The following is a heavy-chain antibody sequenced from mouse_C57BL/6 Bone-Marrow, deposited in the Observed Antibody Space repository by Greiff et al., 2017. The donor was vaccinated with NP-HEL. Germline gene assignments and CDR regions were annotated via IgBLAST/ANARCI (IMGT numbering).Heavy chain of an antibody. CDR2: IYPGSGNT. CDR1: GYTFTDYY. J-gene: IGHJ1*03. V-gene: IGHV1-76*01. Sequence: QVQLKQSGAELVRPGASVKLSCKASGYTFTDYYINWVKQRPGQGLEWIARIYPGSGNTYYTEKFKGKATLTAEKSSSTAYMQLSSLTSEDSAVYFCARTGVVATPWYFDVWGTGTTVTVSS. D-gene: IGHD1-1*01. CDR3: ARTGVVATPWYFDV.